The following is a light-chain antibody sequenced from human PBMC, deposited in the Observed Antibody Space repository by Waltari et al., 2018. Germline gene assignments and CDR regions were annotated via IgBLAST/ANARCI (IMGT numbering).Light chain of an antibody. CDR1: ESISKY. J-gene: IGKJ1*01. CDR3: QHYVNLPAT. V-gene: IGKV3-11*01. CDR2: HAS. Sequence: EIVLTQSTDTLSFSPGESATLSCRASESISKYLAWSQQQPGQEPRLIIYHASNIVFGLPDKPSRCGFRKNIRLTLNXXXXEXXAVYYCQHYVNLPATFGQGTKLEIK.